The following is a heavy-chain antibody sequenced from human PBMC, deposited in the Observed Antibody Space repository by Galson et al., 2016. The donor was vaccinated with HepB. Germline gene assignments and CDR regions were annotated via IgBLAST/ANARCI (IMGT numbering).Heavy chain of an antibody. Sequence: SLRLSCAGSGFTFGSYAISWVRQVPGKGLEWVSVIDPGGSAHYADSVKGRFTVSRDHSKNTLYLQMNTLRAEDTAVYYCAGGFYAYWGQGTLVTVSS. CDR1: GFTFGSYA. J-gene: IGHJ4*02. V-gene: IGHV3-23*01. D-gene: IGHD4-23*01. CDR3: AGGFYAY. CDR2: IDPGGSA.